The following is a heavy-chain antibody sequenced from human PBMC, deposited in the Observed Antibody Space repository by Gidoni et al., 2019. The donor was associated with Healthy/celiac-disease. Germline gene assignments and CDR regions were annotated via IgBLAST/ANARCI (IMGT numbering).Heavy chain of an antibody. D-gene: IGHD3-22*01. CDR2: IIPILGIA. Sequence: QVQLVQSGAEVKTPGSSVKVSCKASGGSFSSYAISWVRQAPGQGLEWMGRIIPILGIANYAQKFQGRVTITADKSTSTAYMELSSLRSEDTAVYYCARDRGNYYDSSGYSGAFDIWGQGTMVTVSS. CDR3: ARDRGNYYDSSGYSGAFDI. J-gene: IGHJ3*02. CDR1: GGSFSSYA. V-gene: IGHV1-69*04.